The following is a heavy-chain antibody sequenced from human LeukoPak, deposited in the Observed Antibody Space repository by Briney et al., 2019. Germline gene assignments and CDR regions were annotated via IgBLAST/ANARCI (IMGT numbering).Heavy chain of an antibody. V-gene: IGHV3-23*01. CDR2: ISGSGGST. J-gene: IGHJ4*02. Sequence: GGSLRLSCAASGFSFTSYAMSWVRQAPGKGLEWVSTISGSGGSTFYADSVKGRFTISRDNSKNTLYLQMNSLRVEDTAIYYCARDASSWYYWGQGTLVTVSS. D-gene: IGHD6-13*01. CDR3: ARDASSWYY. CDR1: GFSFTSYA.